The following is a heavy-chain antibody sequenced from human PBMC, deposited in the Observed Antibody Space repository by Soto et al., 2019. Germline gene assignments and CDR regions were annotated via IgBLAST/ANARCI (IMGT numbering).Heavy chain of an antibody. J-gene: IGHJ6*02. V-gene: IGHV4-31*03. CDR1: GGSISSGGYY. CDR3: AREEGAVTTGGYYYYYGIDV. D-gene: IGHD4-17*01. CDR2: VHYTGRT. Sequence: QIQLQESGPGLVKPSQTLSLTCTVSGGSISSGGYYWNWIRQHPGKGLEWIGYVHYTGRTFYNPSLKSRLTISVDTSQHQFSLTLSSVTAADTAVYFCAREEGAVTTGGYYYYYGIDVWGQGTTVTVSS.